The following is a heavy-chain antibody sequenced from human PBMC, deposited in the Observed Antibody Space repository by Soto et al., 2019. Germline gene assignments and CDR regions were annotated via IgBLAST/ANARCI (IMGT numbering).Heavy chain of an antibody. CDR3: ARDDRFLEWLSNFDY. J-gene: IGHJ4*02. Sequence: GGSLRLSCAASGFTFSSYWMSWVRQAPGKGLEWVANIKQDGSEKYYVDSVKGRFTISRDNAKNSLYLQMNSLRAEDTAVYYCARDDRFLEWLSNFDYWGQGTLVTVSS. V-gene: IGHV3-7*01. CDR2: IKQDGSEK. D-gene: IGHD3-3*01. CDR1: GFTFSSYW.